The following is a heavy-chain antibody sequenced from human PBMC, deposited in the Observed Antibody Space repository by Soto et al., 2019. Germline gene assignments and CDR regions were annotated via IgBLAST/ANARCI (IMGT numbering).Heavy chain of an antibody. CDR1: GYSFTSYW. CDR2: IDPSDSYT. D-gene: IGHD1-26*01. Sequence: GESLKISCKGSGYSFTSYWISWVRQMPGKGLEWMGRIDPSDSYTNYSPSFQGHVTISADKSISTAYLQWSSLKASDTAMYYCARTRVGATVDFDYWGQGTLVTVSS. CDR3: ARTRVGATVDFDY. V-gene: IGHV5-10-1*01. J-gene: IGHJ4*02.